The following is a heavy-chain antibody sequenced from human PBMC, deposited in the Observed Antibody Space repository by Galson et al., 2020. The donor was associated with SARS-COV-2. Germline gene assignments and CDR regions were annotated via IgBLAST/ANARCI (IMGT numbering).Heavy chain of an antibody. CDR2: INHSGST. CDR3: ARAFPQPSVAPLP. J-gene: IGHJ5*02. V-gene: IGHV4-34*01. D-gene: IGHD6-19*01. Sequence: SETLSLTCAVYGGSFSGYYWSWIRQPPGKGLEWIGEINHSGSTNYNPSLKSRVTISVDTSKNQFSLKLSSVTAADTAVYYCARAFPQPSVAPLPWGQGTLVTVSS. CDR1: GGSFSGYY.